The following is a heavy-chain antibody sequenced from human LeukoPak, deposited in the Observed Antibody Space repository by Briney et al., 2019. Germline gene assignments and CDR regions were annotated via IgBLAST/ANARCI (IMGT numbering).Heavy chain of an antibody. D-gene: IGHD1-26*01. CDR1: GFTFSSYG. V-gene: IGHV3-33*01. CDR2: IWYDGSNK. CDR3: ARDLRGNRGSLDY. Sequence: GRSLRLSCAASGFTFSSYGMHWVRQAPGKGLEWVAVIWYDGSNKYYADSVKGLFTISRDNSKNTLYLQMNSLRAEDTAVYYCARDLRGNRGSLDYWGQGTLVTVSS. J-gene: IGHJ4*02.